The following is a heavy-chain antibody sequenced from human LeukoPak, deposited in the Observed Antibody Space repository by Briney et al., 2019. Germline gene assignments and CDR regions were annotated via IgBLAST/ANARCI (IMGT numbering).Heavy chain of an antibody. V-gene: IGHV3-48*03. CDR2: ITISGHTK. CDR3: ARGDPHADL. Sequence: GGSLRLSCAASGFDLNTYEMNWVRQAPGKGLEWIADITISGHTKNYADSVKGRFTISRDNAGTSLYLQMDSLRVEDTGVYYCARGDPHADLWGQGTLVTVSS. CDR1: GFDLNTYE. J-gene: IGHJ5*02.